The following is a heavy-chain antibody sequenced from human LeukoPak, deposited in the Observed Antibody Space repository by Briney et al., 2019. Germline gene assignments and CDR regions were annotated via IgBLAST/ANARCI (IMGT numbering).Heavy chain of an antibody. CDR3: ARVAGYYDFWSGYFTPTPFDY. Sequence: GASVKVSYKPSGYTFTTYGISWVRQAPGQGLEWMGWISAYNGNTNYAQKLQGRVTMTTDTSTSTAYMELRSLRSDDTAVYYCARVAGYYDFWSGYFTPTPFDYWGQGTLVTVSS. D-gene: IGHD3-3*01. CDR2: ISAYNGNT. CDR1: GYTFTTYG. V-gene: IGHV1-18*01. J-gene: IGHJ4*02.